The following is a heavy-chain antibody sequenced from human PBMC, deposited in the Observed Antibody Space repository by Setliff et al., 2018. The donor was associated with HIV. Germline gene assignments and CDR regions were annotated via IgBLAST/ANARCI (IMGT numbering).Heavy chain of an antibody. CDR3: ARLIHTGLLYFDY. V-gene: IGHV4-4*09. J-gene: IGHJ4*02. CDR1: GVSISGHF. D-gene: IGHD2-8*02. Sequence: SETLSLTCFASGVSISGHFWGWIRQPPGKGLEWIGYIYTSGTTEYNPSLDSRVTISVDTSRDQFSLNLRSVTAADTALYFCARLIHTGLLYFDYWGLGMLVTVSS. CDR2: IYTSGTT.